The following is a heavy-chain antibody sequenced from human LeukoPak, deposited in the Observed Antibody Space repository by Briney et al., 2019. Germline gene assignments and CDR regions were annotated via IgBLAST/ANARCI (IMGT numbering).Heavy chain of an antibody. D-gene: IGHD4-17*01. J-gene: IGHJ4*02. V-gene: IGHV1-24*01. CDR1: GYTLTELS. Sequence: ASVKVSCKVFGYTLTELSMHWVRQAPRKGLEWMGGFNPEDGTTIYTQKFQGRVTMTEDTSTDAAYMELSSLKSDDTAVYYCATDRDGDYALDYWGQGTLVTVSS. CDR3: ATDRDGDYALDY. CDR2: FNPEDGTT.